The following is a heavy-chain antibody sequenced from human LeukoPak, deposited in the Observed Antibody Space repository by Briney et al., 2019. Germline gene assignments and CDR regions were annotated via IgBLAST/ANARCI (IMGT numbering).Heavy chain of an antibody. CDR2: IKGDGSDK. D-gene: IGHD3-16*01. V-gene: IGHV3-7*01. CDR1: GFTFSSSW. CDR3: ATEHWGPNS. Sequence: GGSLRLSCAASGFTFSSSWMTWVRQAPGKGLEWLANIKGDGSDKNYVDSVKGRFTISRDNAKNSLFLQMSSLRGEGTALYYCATEHWGPNSWGQGTLVTVSS. J-gene: IGHJ4*02.